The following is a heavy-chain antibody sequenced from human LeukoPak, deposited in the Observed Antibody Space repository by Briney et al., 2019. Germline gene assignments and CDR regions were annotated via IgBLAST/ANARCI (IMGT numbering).Heavy chain of an antibody. J-gene: IGHJ6*03. CDR1: GGSFSGYY. D-gene: IGHD3-10*01. Sequence: PSETLSLTCAVYGGSFSGYYWSWIRQPPGKGLEWIGEINHSGSTNYNPSLTSRVTISVDTSKNQFSLKLTSLTAADTAVYYCARGGGYYYTDVWGKGPTVTVSS. CDR3: ARGGGYYYTDV. V-gene: IGHV4-34*01. CDR2: INHSGST.